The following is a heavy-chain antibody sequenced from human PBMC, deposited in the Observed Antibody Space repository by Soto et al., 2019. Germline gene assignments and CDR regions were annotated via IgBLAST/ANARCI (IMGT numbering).Heavy chain of an antibody. V-gene: IGHV3-30*04. CDR2: ISFNGRKK. J-gene: IGHJ2*01. Sequence: QEQLVESGGGVVRPGKSLRLSCEASGFNFTYNAMHWVRQAPGKGLEWVAVISFNGRKKFYARSVKGRFTISRDNSKNFLYLKFTTLRLGYSAFYYFARVGLRRDIFFPPSCTFNLWGKGPLVTAS. CDR3: ARVGLRRDIFFPPSCTFNL. CDR1: GFNFTYNA. D-gene: IGHD3-3*02.